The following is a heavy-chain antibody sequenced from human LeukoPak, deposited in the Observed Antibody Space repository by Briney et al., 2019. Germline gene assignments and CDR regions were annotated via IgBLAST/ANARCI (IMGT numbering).Heavy chain of an antibody. Sequence: GGSLRLSCAASGFTFSTYGMHWVRQAPGKGLEWVAVISYDGSNKYFADSVKGRFTISRDNSKNTLYLQMNSLRAEDTAVYYCARSKLNWFDPWGQGTLVTVSS. CDR3: ARSKLNWFDP. CDR1: GFTFSTYG. CDR2: ISYDGSNK. J-gene: IGHJ5*02. V-gene: IGHV3-30*03. D-gene: IGHD4-11*01.